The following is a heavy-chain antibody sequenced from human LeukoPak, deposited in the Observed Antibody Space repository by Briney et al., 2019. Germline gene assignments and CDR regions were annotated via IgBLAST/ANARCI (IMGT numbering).Heavy chain of an antibody. CDR3: AKAMGGVVPAAKYLYGMDV. CDR1: RFTFSTYA. CDR2: ISWDGSNK. V-gene: IGHV3-30-3*01. J-gene: IGHJ6*02. Sequence: GGSLRLSCAASRFTFSTYAMHWVRQAPGKGLEWVAVISWDGSNKYYADSVKGRFTISRDNSKNTLDLQMNSLRAEDTAVYYCAKAMGGVVPAAKYLYGMDVWGQGTTVTVSS. D-gene: IGHD2-2*01.